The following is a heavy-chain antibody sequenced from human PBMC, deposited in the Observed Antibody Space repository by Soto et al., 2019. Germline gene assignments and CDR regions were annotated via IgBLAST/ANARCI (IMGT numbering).Heavy chain of an antibody. CDR1: GYAFTTYG. D-gene: IGHD1-1*01. V-gene: IGHV1-18*01. J-gene: IGHJ4*02. Sequence: QVHLVQSVAEVKKPGASVKVSCKVSGYAFTTYGITWVRQAPGQGLEWMGWISAHNGNTNYAQKLQGRVTVTRDTSTSTAYMELRSLRSDDTAVYYCARGRYGDYWGQGALVTVSS. CDR2: ISAHNGNT. CDR3: ARGRYGDY.